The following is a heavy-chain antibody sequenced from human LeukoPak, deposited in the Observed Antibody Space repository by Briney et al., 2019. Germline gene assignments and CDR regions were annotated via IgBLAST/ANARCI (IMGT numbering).Heavy chain of an antibody. CDR2: ISYDGSNE. J-gene: IGHJ4*02. V-gene: IGHV3-30*18. CDR3: AKDSPPRYSGSPPAY. D-gene: IGHD1-26*01. CDR1: GFTFRSYG. Sequence: GGSLRLSCAASGFTFRSYGMHWVRQAPGRGLEWVAVISYDGSNEYYVDPVKGRFNISRDNSKNTLYLQMHSLRVEDTARYYCAKDSPPRYSGSPPAYWGQGTLVTVSS.